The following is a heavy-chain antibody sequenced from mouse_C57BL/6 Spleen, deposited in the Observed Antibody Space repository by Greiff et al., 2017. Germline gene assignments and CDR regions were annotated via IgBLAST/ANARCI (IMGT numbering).Heavy chain of an antibody. CDR2: IYPGDGDT. CDR3: ARSSTPDY. V-gene: IGHV1-82*01. Sequence: VQLQQSGPELVKPGASVKISCKASGYAFSSSWMNWVKQRPGKGLEWIGRIYPGDGDTNDNGKFKGKATLTADKSSSPAYMQLSSLTSEDSAVYFSARSSTPDYWGQGTTLTVSS. CDR1: GYAFSSSW. J-gene: IGHJ2*01.